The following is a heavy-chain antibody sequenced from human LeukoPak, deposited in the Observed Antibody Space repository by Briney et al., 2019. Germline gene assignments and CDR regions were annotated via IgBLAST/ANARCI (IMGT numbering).Heavy chain of an antibody. CDR3: AKEAGIAVAGYMDV. D-gene: IGHD6-19*01. V-gene: IGHV3-9*01. CDR2: ISWNSGSI. J-gene: IGHJ6*03. CDR1: GFTFDDYA. Sequence: PGRSLRLSCAASGFTFDDYAMHWVRQAPRKGLEWVSGISWNSGSIGYADSVKGRFTISRDNAKNSLYLQMNSLRAEDTAVYYCAKEAGIAVAGYMDVWGKGTTVTVSS.